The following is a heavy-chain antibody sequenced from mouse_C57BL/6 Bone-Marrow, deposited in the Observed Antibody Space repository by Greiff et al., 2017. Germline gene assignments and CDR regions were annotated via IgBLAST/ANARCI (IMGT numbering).Heavy chain of an antibody. Sequence: QVQLQQSGPGLVQPSQSLSITCTVSGFSLTSYGVHWVRQSPGKGLEWLGVIWSGGSTDYNAAFISRLSISKDNSKSQVFFKMNSLQADDTAIYYCASSDGYYPAWFAYWGQGTLVTVSA. CDR2: IWSGGST. J-gene: IGHJ3*01. V-gene: IGHV2-2*01. CDR1: GFSLTSYG. CDR3: ASSDGYYPAWFAY. D-gene: IGHD2-3*01.